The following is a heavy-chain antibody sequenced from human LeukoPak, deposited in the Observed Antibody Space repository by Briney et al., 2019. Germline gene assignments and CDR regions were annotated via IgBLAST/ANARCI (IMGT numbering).Heavy chain of an antibody. D-gene: IGHD4-11*01. CDR2: ISGSGGST. Sequence: GGSLRLSCAASGFTFSSYAMHWVRQAPGKGLEWVSAISGSGGSTYYADSVKGRFTISRDNSKNTLYLQMNSLRAEDTAVYYCAKGRGSHDYIHPDYYYMDVWGKGTTVTVSS. V-gene: IGHV3-23*01. CDR1: GFTFSSYA. J-gene: IGHJ6*03. CDR3: AKGRGSHDYIHPDYYYMDV.